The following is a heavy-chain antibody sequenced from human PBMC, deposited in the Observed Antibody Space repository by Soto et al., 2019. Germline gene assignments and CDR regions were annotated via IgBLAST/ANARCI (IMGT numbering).Heavy chain of an antibody. CDR2: INAGNGNT. V-gene: IGHV1-3*01. CDR1: GYTFTSYA. J-gene: IGHJ5*02. CDR3: ARGRYCSGGRCYSSGWFDP. D-gene: IGHD2-15*01. Sequence: ASVKVSCKASGYTFTSYAMHWVRQAPGQRLEWMGWINAGNGNTKYSQKFQGRVTMTRNTSISTAYMELSSLRSEDTAVYYCARGRYCSGGRCYSSGWFDPWGQGTLVTVSS.